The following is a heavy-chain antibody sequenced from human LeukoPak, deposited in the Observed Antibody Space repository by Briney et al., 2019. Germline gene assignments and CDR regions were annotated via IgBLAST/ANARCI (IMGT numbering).Heavy chain of an antibody. CDR2: IYYSGST. J-gene: IGHJ6*02. Sequence: SETLSLTCTVSGGSISSSSYYWGCIRQPPGKGLECIGSIYYSGSTYYNPSLKSRVTISVDTSKNQFSLKLSSVTAADTAVYYCARGTGYCSGGSCYANYYGMDVWGQGTTVTVSS. V-gene: IGHV4-39*07. CDR1: GGSISSSSYY. CDR3: ARGTGYCSGGSCYANYYGMDV. D-gene: IGHD2-15*01.